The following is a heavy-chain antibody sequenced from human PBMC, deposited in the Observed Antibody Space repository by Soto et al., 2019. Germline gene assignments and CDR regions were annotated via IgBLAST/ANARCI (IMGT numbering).Heavy chain of an antibody. J-gene: IGHJ4*02. Sequence: PSKTLSLTCAVYGGSFSGYYWSWIRQPPGKGLEWIGEINQSGTTNYNPSLKSRVTISVDTSKNQFSLKLSSVTAADTAVYYCARTYSSSWSPFDYWGQGTLVTVLL. CDR1: GGSFSGYY. CDR3: ARTYSSSWSPFDY. CDR2: INQSGTT. D-gene: IGHD6-13*01. V-gene: IGHV4-34*01.